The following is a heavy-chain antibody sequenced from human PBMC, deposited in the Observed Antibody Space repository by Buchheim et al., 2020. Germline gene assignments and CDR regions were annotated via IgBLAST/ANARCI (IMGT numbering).Heavy chain of an antibody. V-gene: IGHV4-39*01. CDR2: ISFSGKA. J-gene: IGHJ4*02. CDR3: ARQPYGSVSHCFGH. D-gene: IGHD3-10*01. Sequence: QLQLQESGPGLVKPSETLSLTCTVSGGSSSSNTYYWGWIRQSPGKGLEWIGSISFSGKASYHPSLNRRVIISMDTSKTHLALNLRAVAAADTALYFCARQPYGSVSHCFGHWGRGTL. CDR1: GGSSSSNTYY.